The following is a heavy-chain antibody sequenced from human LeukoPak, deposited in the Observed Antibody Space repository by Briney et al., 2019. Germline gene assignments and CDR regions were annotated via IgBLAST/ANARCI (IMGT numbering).Heavy chain of an antibody. J-gene: IGHJ4*02. D-gene: IGHD3-3*01. CDR2: IKSKSDGGTT. CDR1: GFTFSNAW. Sequence: PGGSLRLSCAASGFTFSNAWMSWVRQAPGKGLEWVGRIKSKSDGGTTDYAATVKGRFTISRDDSKNTLYLQIYSLKDEDTAMYYCLYFWSGSSLVDYWGQRTLVTVSS. CDR3: LYFWSGSSLVDY. V-gene: IGHV3-15*01.